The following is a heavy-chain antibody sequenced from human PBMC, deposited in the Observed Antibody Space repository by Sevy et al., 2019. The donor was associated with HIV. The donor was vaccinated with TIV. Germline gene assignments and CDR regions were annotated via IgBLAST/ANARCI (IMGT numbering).Heavy chain of an antibody. CDR3: ARLDTAMVTNDAFDI. J-gene: IGHJ3*02. CDR1: GYSFTSYW. D-gene: IGHD5-18*01. V-gene: IGHV5-51*01. Sequence: GESLKISCKGSGYSFTSYWIGWVRQMPGKGLEWMGIIYPGDSDTRYSPSFQGQVTISADKSISTAYQQWSSLKASDNAMYYCARLDTAMVTNDAFDIWGQGTMVTVSS. CDR2: IYPGDSDT.